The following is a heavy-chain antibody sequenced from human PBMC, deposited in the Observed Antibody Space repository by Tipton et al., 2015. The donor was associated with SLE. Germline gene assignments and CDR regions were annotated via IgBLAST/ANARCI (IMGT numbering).Heavy chain of an antibody. CDR2: FYFSGSS. CDR1: GVSISTYY. V-gene: IGHV4-59*01. J-gene: IGHJ3*01. Sequence: TLSLTCSVSGVSISTYYWSWFRQSPGKGLEWIGFFYFSGSSQYNPSLKSRVAISADTSNTQFSLELRSVTAADTAVYYCARHLGVIVASEFWGQWTVLTVSS. D-gene: IGHD3-10*01. CDR3: ARHLGVIVASEF.